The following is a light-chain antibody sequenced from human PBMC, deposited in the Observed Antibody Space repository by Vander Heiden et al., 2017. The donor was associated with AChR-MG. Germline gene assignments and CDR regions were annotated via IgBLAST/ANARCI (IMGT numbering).Light chain of an antibody. CDR1: SCNIGNHY. V-gene: IGLV1-51*02. CDR2: ENN. Sequence: QPVLTQPPSASAAPGQKVTICCSGGSCNIGNHYVSWYQQLPGTAPKLLIYENNKRPSVIPDRFSGSKSGTSATLGITGLQTGDEADYYCGTWDSSLSACVFGTGTKVTVL. J-gene: IGLJ1*01. CDR3: GTWDSSLSACV.